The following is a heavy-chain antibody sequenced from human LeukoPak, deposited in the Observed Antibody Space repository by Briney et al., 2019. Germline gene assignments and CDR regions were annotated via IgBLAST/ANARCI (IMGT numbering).Heavy chain of an antibody. Sequence: GASVKVSCKASGYTFTNYAMHWVRQAPGQSLEWMGRINAGNGNTKYSQKFQGRVTITRDASASTAYMELSSLTSEDTAVYYCAAYGSGTYELDYWGQGTLVAVSS. CDR2: INAGNGNT. CDR1: GYTFTNYA. CDR3: AAYGSGTYELDY. V-gene: IGHV1-3*01. J-gene: IGHJ4*02. D-gene: IGHD3-10*01.